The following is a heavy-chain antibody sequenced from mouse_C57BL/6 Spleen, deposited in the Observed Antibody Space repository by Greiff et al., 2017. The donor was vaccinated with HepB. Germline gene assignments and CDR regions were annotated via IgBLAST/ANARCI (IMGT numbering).Heavy chain of an antibody. D-gene: IGHD2-4*01. CDR3: AREITGGNYFDY. V-gene: IGHV5-4*01. J-gene: IGHJ2*01. Sequence: VKLEESGGGLVKPGGSLKLSCAASGFTFSSYAMSWVRQTPAKRLEWVATISDGGSYTNYPDNVKGRFTILRDNAKNNPYLQMSHLKSEDTAMYYCAREITGGNYFDYWGQSTTLTVSS. CDR2: ISDGGSYT. CDR1: GFTFSSYA.